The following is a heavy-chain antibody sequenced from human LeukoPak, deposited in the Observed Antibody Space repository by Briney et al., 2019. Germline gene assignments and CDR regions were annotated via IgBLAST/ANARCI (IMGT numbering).Heavy chain of an antibody. CDR2: ISSSSSYI. CDR3: ATDDYGPAGY. CDR1: GFTFSSYS. V-gene: IGHV3-21*01. Sequence: GGSLRLSCAASGFTFSSYSMNWVRQAPGKGLEWVSSISSSSSYIYYADSVKGRFTISRDNAKNSLYLQMNSLTAEDTAIYYCATDDYGPAGYGGQGTLVTVSS. J-gene: IGHJ4*02. D-gene: IGHD4-17*01.